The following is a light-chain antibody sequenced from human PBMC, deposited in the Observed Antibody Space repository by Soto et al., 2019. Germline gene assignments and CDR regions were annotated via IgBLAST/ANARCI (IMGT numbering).Light chain of an antibody. V-gene: IGLV2-11*01. J-gene: IGLJ3*02. CDR3: CSYAGSYSWV. Sequence: QSALTQTRSVSGSPGQSVTISCTGTSSDVGGYNYVSWYQQHPGKAPKLMIYDVSKRPSGVPDRFSGSKSGNTASLTSSGIQAEDEADYYCCSYAGSYSWVFSGGTKDTVL. CDR2: DVS. CDR1: SSDVGGYNY.